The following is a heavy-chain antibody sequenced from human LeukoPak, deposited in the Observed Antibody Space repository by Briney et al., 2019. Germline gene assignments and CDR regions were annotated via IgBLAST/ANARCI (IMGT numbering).Heavy chain of an antibody. CDR2: VSYDGTDT. Sequence: TGGSLRLSCAASGFTFTNYAMNWVRQAPGKGLEWVATVSYDGTDTSYADSVKGRFAIFRDNSKNTLYLQMNSLRTEDTAVYYCVRVSGFCTNGVCPSFDPWGQGILVTVSS. CDR3: VRVSGFCTNGVCPSFDP. CDR1: GFTFTNYA. V-gene: IGHV3-30*09. D-gene: IGHD2-8*01. J-gene: IGHJ5*02.